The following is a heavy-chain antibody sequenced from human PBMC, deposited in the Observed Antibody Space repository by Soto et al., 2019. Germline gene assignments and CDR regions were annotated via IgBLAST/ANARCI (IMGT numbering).Heavy chain of an antibody. Sequence: PVGSLRLSCAASGFTFSSYAMHWVRQAPGKGLEWVAVISYDGSNKYYADSVKGRFTISRDNSKNTLYLQMNSLRAEDTAVYYCARDGVPYSSGWYAGFDPWGQGTLVTVSS. D-gene: IGHD6-19*01. CDR3: ARDGVPYSSGWYAGFDP. CDR2: ISYDGSNK. J-gene: IGHJ5*02. CDR1: GFTFSSYA. V-gene: IGHV3-30-3*01.